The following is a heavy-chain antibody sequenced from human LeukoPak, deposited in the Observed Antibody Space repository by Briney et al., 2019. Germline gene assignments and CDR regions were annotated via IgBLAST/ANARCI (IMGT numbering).Heavy chain of an antibody. CDR1: GSSISNYY. CDR3: ARHEGLARPFDY. CDR2: IYSTGST. J-gene: IGHJ4*02. D-gene: IGHD6-19*01. V-gene: IGHV4-59*08. Sequence: SETLSLTCSVSGSSISNYYWSWIRQSPGKGLEWIGYIYSTGSTDYNPSLKSRVTISVETSKNQISLRLSSVTAADTAVYFCARHEGLARPFDYWGQGTLVPVSS.